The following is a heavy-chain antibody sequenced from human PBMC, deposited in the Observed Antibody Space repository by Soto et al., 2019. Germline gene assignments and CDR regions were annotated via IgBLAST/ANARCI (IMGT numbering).Heavy chain of an antibody. V-gene: IGHV3-21*01. D-gene: IGHD5-12*01. CDR2: ISSSSSYI. Sequence: KAGGSLRLSCAASGFTFSSYSMNWVRQAPGKGLEWVSSISSSSSYIYYADSVKGRFTISRDNAKNSLYLQMNSLRAEDTAVYCCARREVEMATIDYWGQGTLVTVSS. CDR3: ARREVEMATIDY. J-gene: IGHJ4*02. CDR1: GFTFSSYS.